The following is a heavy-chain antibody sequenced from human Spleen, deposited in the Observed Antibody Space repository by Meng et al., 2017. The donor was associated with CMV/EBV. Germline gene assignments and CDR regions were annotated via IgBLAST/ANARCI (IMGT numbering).Heavy chain of an antibody. Sequence: QGRRGQAGAEVKKPGASVKVSCKASGYTFTSYYMHWVRQAPGQGLEWMGIINPSGGSTSYAQKFQGRVTMTRDTSTSTVYMELSSLRSEDTAVYYCARDRGYYYDSSGYYFDYWGQGTLVTVSS. CDR3: ARDRGYYYDSSGYYFDY. J-gene: IGHJ4*02. V-gene: IGHV1-46*01. CDR1: GYTFTSYY. D-gene: IGHD3-22*01. CDR2: INPSGGST.